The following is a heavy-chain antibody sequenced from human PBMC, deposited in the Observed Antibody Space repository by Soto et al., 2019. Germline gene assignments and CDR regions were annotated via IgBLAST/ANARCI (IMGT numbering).Heavy chain of an antibody. Sequence: QITLKESGPTLVKPTQTLTLTCTVSGSSLSTHGVAVGWIRQAPRKAPEWLALIYWDDEKLYTLSLKSRHTITQDTSKKQVVLTMSNMGPMYTATYSSARTLPTYDILTGSYIWDTYFDPWGRGTMVTVST. J-gene: IGHJ5*02. V-gene: IGHV2-5*02. CDR3: ARTLPTYDILTGSYIWDTYFDP. CDR2: IYWDDEK. CDR1: GSSLSTHGVA. D-gene: IGHD3-9*01.